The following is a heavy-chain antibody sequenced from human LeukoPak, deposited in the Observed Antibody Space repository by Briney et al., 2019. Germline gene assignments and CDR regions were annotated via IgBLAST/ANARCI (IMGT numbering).Heavy chain of an antibody. CDR1: GYTFTSYG. V-gene: IGHV1-18*01. CDR3: ARGGPGWDSSSWYNY. D-gene: IGHD6-13*01. Sequence: ASVKVSCKTSGYTFTSYGIIWVRQAPGQGPEWMGWISACNGNRNYAQKLQGRVTMTTDTSTSTAYMELRSLRSDDTAVYYCARGGPGWDSSSWYNYWGQGTLVTVSS. CDR2: ISACNGNR. J-gene: IGHJ4*02.